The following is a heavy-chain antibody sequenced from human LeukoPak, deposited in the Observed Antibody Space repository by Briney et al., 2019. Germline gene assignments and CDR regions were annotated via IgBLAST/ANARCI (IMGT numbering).Heavy chain of an antibody. V-gene: IGHV4-4*07. CDR3: ARLLSGPVPAGASGHYYYMDV. J-gene: IGHJ6*03. Sequence: SETLSLTCTVSGGSISSYYWSWIRQPAGKGLEWIGRIYTSGSTNYNPSLKSRVTMSVDTSKNQFSLKLSSVTAADTAVYYCARLLSGPVPAGASGHYYYMDVWGKGTTVTVSS. CDR1: GGSISSYY. D-gene: IGHD2-2*01. CDR2: IYTSGST.